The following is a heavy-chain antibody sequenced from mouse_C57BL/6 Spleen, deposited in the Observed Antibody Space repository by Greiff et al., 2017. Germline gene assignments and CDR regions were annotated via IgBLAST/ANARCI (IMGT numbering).Heavy chain of an antibody. CDR1: GYTFTDYY. J-gene: IGHJ2*01. CDR2: INPNNGGT. V-gene: IGHV1-26*01. D-gene: IGHD4-1*01. CDR3: ARGSWDLDY. Sequence: EVQLQQSGPELVKPGASVKISCKASGYTFTDYYMNWVKQSHGKSLEWIGDINPNNGGTSYNQKFKGKATLTVDKSSSTAYMELRSLTSEDSAVYYCARGSWDLDYWGQGTTLTVSS.